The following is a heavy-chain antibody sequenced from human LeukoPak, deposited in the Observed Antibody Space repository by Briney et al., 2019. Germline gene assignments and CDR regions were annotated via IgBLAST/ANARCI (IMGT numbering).Heavy chain of an antibody. V-gene: IGHV3-21*01. D-gene: IGHD3-9*01. CDR3: ARDGWLFSDDAFDI. J-gene: IGHJ3*02. CDR1: GFTFSSYG. CDR2: ISSSSSYI. Sequence: GRSLRLSCAASGFTFSSYGMNWVRQAPGKGLEWVSSISSSSSYIYYADSVKGRFTISRDNAKNSLYLQMNSLRAEDTAVYYCARDGWLFSDDAFDIWGQGTMVTVSS.